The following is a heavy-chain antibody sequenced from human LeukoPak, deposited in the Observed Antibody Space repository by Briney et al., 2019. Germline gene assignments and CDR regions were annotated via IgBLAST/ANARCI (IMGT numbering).Heavy chain of an antibody. J-gene: IGHJ4*02. CDR2: IYPGDSDT. CDR1: GYTFTNYW. D-gene: IGHD6-13*01. CDR3: ARRVGSSWQLDS. Sequence: GESLKISCMVSGYTFTNYWIGWVRKMPGKGLEWMGIIYPGDSDTRYSPSFQGQVTFSADKSITTAYLQWSSLKASDTAMYYCARRVGSSWQLDSWGQGTLVTVSS. V-gene: IGHV5-51*01.